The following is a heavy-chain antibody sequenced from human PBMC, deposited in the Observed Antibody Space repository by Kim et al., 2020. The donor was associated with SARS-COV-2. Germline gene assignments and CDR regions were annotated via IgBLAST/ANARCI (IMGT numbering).Heavy chain of an antibody. J-gene: IGHJ4*02. D-gene: IGHD3-10*01. Sequence: ADSMKGRFTISRDKSKNTLYLRMNSLRADDTAVYYCARGSGSYYTGLNYWGQGTLVTVSS. V-gene: IGHV3-30*01. CDR3: ARGSGSYYTGLNY.